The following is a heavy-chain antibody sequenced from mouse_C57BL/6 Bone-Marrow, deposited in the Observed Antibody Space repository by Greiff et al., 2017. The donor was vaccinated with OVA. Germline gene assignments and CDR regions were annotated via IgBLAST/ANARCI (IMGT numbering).Heavy chain of an antibody. V-gene: IGHV1-42*01. Sequence: VQLKQSGPELVKPGASVKISCKASGYSFTGYYMNWVKQSPEKSLEWIGEINPSTGGTTYNQKFKAKATLTVDKSSSTAYMQLKSLTSEDSAVYYCARQLSYFDYWGQGTTLTVSS. J-gene: IGHJ2*01. CDR2: INPSTGGT. D-gene: IGHD3-1*01. CDR1: GYSFTGYY. CDR3: ARQLSYFDY.